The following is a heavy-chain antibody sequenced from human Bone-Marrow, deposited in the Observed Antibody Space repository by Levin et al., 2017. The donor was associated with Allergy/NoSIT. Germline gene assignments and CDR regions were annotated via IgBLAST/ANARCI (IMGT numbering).Heavy chain of an antibody. Sequence: SLRLSCGVSGFTFSNYWMHWVRQAPGKGLLWVSRINTDGSSTSYADSVKGRFTISRDNAKNTLYLQMNSLRAEDTAVYYCARDSFTGTFYYGMDGWGQGTTVTVSS. J-gene: IGHJ6*02. V-gene: IGHV3-74*01. CDR2: INTDGSST. CDR3: ARDSFTGTFYYGMDG. CDR1: GFTFSNYW. D-gene: IGHD1-14*01.